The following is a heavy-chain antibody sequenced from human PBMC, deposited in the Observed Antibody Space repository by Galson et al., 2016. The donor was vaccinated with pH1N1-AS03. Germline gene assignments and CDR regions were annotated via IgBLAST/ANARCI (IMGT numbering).Heavy chain of an antibody. V-gene: IGHV4-31*03. CDR2: IYNSGNS. J-gene: IGHJ4*02. CDR1: GGSVSSGLYY. Sequence: TLSLTCTVSGGSVSSGLYYWSWIRQHPGKGLEWIGYIYNSGNSYFNPSLKSRLSMSVDTSKNHFSLNLTSATAADTAVYYCARGGDSRGCPSPDDSWGPGTLVTVSA. D-gene: IGHD6-19*01. CDR3: ARGGDSRGCPSPDDS.